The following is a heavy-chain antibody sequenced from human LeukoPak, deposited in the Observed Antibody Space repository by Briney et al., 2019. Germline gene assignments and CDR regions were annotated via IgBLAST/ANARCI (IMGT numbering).Heavy chain of an antibody. J-gene: IGHJ4*02. V-gene: IGHV3-21*01. CDR3: ARGPVDTAMVIGYYFDY. D-gene: IGHD5-18*01. Sequence: PGGSLSLSCAASGFTFSSYSMNWIRQPPGKGLEWVSSISSSSSYIYYAYSVKGRFTISRDNAKKSLYLQMNSTTAEDAAVYYCARGPVDTAMVIGYYFDYWGQGTLVTVSS. CDR1: GFTFSSYS. CDR2: ISSSSSYI.